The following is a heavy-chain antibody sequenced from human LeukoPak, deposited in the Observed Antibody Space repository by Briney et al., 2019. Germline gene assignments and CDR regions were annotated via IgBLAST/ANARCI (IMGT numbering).Heavy chain of an antibody. CDR2: IYYSGST. Sequence: SETLSLTCTVSGGSISSADYYWTWIRQPPGKGLEWIGYIYYSGSTYYNPSLKSRVTISVDMSKNQFSLKLSSVTAADTAVYYCASYDFWSGSQVYWGQGTLVTVSS. V-gene: IGHV4-30-4*08. J-gene: IGHJ4*02. CDR3: ASYDFWSGSQVY. D-gene: IGHD3-3*01. CDR1: GGSISSADYY.